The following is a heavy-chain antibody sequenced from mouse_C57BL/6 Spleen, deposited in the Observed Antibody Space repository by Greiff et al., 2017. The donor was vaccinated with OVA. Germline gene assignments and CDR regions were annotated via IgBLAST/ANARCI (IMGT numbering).Heavy chain of an antibody. Sequence: EVMLVESGGGLVKPGGSLKLSCAASGFTFSSYTMSWVRQTPEKRLEWVATISGGGGNTYYPDSVKGRFTISRDNAKNTLYLQMSSLRSEDTALYYCARQGDSKGAMDYWGQGTSVTVSS. CDR3: ARQGDSKGAMDY. CDR1: GFTFSSYT. CDR2: ISGGGGNT. J-gene: IGHJ4*01. V-gene: IGHV5-9*01. D-gene: IGHD2-5*01.